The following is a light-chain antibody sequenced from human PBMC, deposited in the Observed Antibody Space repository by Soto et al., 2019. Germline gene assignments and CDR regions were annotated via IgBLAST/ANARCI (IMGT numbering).Light chain of an antibody. V-gene: IGKV3-15*01. J-gene: IGKJ2*01. Sequence: EIVMTQSPATLSVSPGERATLSCRASQSVGSNLAWYQQKPGQAPRLLIYGASTRATGIPARFSGSGSGTEFTLTISSLQSEDFAIYHCQQYNNWPYTFGQGTKVDIK. CDR2: GAS. CDR1: QSVGSN. CDR3: QQYNNWPYT.